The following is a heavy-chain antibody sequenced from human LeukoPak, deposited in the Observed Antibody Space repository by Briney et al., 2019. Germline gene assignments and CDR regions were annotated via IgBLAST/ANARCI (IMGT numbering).Heavy chain of an antibody. J-gene: IGHJ3*02. CDR2: IRYDGSNK. V-gene: IGHV3-30*02. Sequence: GGSLRLSCAASGFTFSSYGMHWVRQAPGKGLEWVAFIRYDGSNKYYADSVKGRFTISRDNSKNTLYLQMNSLRAEDTAVYYCAKVGEYQLLLYAFDMWGQGTMVTVSS. D-gene: IGHD2-2*01. CDR3: AKVGEYQLLLYAFDM. CDR1: GFTFSSYG.